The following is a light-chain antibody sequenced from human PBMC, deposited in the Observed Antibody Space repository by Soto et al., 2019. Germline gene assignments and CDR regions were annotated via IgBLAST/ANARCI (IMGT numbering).Light chain of an antibody. J-gene: IGKJ1*01. Sequence: EFFLTQSPFTLSLSPGERSALTCRASQSVSMSDLAWYQQKPGQAPRLLISGASSRATGIPDRFSGSGSGKDLTITISRMEPQDFEVFYCNQYGTSNPKFGQGKKVDIK. V-gene: IGKV3-20*01. CDR2: GAS. CDR1: QSVSMSD. CDR3: NQYGTSNPK.